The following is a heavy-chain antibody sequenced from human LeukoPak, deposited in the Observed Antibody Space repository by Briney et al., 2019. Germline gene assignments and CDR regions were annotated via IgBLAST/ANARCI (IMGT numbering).Heavy chain of an antibody. V-gene: IGHV1-2*02. Sequence: ASVKVSCKASGYTFTGYYMHWVRQAPGQGLEWMGWINPNSGGTNYAQKFQGRVTMTRDTSISTAYMELSRLRSDDTAVYYCARGLPLVLVAGLFDYWGQGTLVTVSS. CDR3: ARGLPLVLVAGLFDY. J-gene: IGHJ4*02. D-gene: IGHD6-19*01. CDR1: GYTFTGYY. CDR2: INPNSGGT.